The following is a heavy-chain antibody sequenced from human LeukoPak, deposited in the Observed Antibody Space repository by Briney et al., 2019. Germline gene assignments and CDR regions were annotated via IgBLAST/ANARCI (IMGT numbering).Heavy chain of an antibody. Sequence: GGSLRLSCAASGFTSSSYEMNWVRQAPGKGLEWVSYTSSSGSTIYYADSVKGRFTISRDNAKNTLYLQMTSLRADDTAVYFCARDLVYITWPVGAFDIWGQGTMVTVSS. V-gene: IGHV3-48*03. D-gene: IGHD2-8*01. CDR3: ARDLVYITWPVGAFDI. J-gene: IGHJ3*02. CDR1: GFTSSSYE. CDR2: TSSSGSTI.